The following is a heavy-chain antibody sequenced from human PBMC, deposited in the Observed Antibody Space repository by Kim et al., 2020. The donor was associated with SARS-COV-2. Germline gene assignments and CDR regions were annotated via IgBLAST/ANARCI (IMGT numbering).Heavy chain of an antibody. CDR1: GFTFSSYG. CDR3: AKCQGQQLVLGWFYP. CDR2: ISYDGSNK. J-gene: IGHJ5*02. D-gene: IGHD6-13*01. Sequence: LSLTCAASGFTFSSYGMHWVRQAPGKGLEWVAVISYDGSNKYYAYSVRGRFTISRDNSKNTLYLQMNSLRAEDTAVYYCAKCQGQQLVLGWFYPWGPGTLVTVSS. V-gene: IGHV3-30*18.